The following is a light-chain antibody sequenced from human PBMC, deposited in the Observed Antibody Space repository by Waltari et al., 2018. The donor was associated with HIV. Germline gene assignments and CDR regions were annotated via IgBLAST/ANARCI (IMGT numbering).Light chain of an antibody. Sequence: EIQMSQAPSSLSASVGDRVTITCRASRDSSNDLAWYQQKSGEVPKLLIYGASTLRSGVSSRFRGSGSGTEFTLTINGLQPEDVASYYCQNYDSAPVAFGQGTRLEI. CDR3: QNYDSAPVA. V-gene: IGKV1-27*01. CDR1: RDSSND. CDR2: GAS. J-gene: IGKJ5*01.